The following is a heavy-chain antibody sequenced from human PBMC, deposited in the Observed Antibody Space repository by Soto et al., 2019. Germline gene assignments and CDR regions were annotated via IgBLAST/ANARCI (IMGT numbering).Heavy chain of an antibody. D-gene: IGHD6-19*01. Sequence: SSVKVSCKASGGTFSSYAISWVRQAPGQGLEWMGGIIPIFGTANYAQKFQGRVTITADESTSTAYMELSSLRSEDTAVYYCARDTLGLNIAVAGKVNYGMDVWGPGTTVTASS. J-gene: IGHJ6*02. CDR2: IIPIFGTA. CDR3: ARDTLGLNIAVAGKVNYGMDV. CDR1: GGTFSSYA. V-gene: IGHV1-69*13.